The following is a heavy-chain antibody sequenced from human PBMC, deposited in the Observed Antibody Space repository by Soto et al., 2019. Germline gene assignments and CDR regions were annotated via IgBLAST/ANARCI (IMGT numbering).Heavy chain of an antibody. D-gene: IGHD3-10*01. CDR3: AKGRGGSGSLTPRVDF. V-gene: IGHV3-23*01. CDR2: ISGGGDTT. J-gene: IGHJ4*02. Sequence: EVQLLESGGGLVQPGGSLRLSCAASGFTFNNYAMTWVRQAPGKGLEWVSAISGGGDTTSYADSVKGRFTVSRDGSKNTLYLQVSSLRAEDTALYSCAKGRGGSGSLTPRVDFWGQGTLVTVSS. CDR1: GFTFNNYA.